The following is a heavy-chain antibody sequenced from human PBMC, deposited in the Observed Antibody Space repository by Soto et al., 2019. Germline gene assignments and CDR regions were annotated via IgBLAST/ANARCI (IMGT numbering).Heavy chain of an antibody. D-gene: IGHD2-2*01. V-gene: IGHV3-30-3*01. CDR3: ARDSEGVVVPAARYYFYGMDV. Sequence: QVQLVESGGGVVQPGRSLRLSCAASGFTYSSYTMHWVRQAPGKGLEWVAVISHDGSKKDYADSVKGRFTISRDNSKNTLLLKMISQRAENTAVYYCARDSEGVVVPAARYYFYGMDVWGQGTTVTVSS. CDR1: GFTYSSYT. CDR2: ISHDGSKK. J-gene: IGHJ6*02.